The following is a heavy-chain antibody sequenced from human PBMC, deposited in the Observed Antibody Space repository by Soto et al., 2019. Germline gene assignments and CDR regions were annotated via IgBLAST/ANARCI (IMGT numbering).Heavy chain of an antibody. V-gene: IGHV3-66*01. D-gene: IGHD3-3*01. CDR2: IYSGGST. Sequence: EVQLVESGGGLVQPGGSLRLSCAASGFTVSSNYMSWVRQAPGKGLEWVSVIYSGGSTYYADSVKGRFTISRDNSKNTLYLQMNSLRAEDTAVYYCARALVVGYDFWSCYSHFDYWGQVTLVTVSS. CDR3: ARALVVGYDFWSCYSHFDY. CDR1: GFTVSSNY. J-gene: IGHJ4*02.